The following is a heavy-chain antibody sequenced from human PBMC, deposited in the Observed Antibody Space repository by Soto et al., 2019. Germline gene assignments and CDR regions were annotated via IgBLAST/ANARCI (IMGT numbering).Heavy chain of an antibody. CDR3: ARTMITFGGVIVPFDY. CDR2: IFSNDEK. V-gene: IGHV2-26*01. Sequence: DLEWLAHIFSNDEKSYSTSLKSRLTISKDTSKSQVVLTMTNMDPVDTATYYCARTMITFGGVIVPFDYWGQGTLVTVSS. J-gene: IGHJ4*02. D-gene: IGHD3-16*02.